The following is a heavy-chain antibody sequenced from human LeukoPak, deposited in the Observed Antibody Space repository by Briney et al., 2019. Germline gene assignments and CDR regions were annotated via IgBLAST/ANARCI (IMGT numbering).Heavy chain of an antibody. CDR2: IYTSGST. J-gene: IGHJ4*02. CDR3: ARGPDEQWLVPFDY. V-gene: IGHV4-61*02. CDR1: GGSISSGSYY. D-gene: IGHD6-19*01. Sequence: SETLSLTCTVSGGSISSGSYYCSWIRQPAGKGLEWIGRIYTSGSTNYNPPRKSRVTISVDTSNNQFSLKLSSATAADTAVYYCARGPDEQWLVPFDYWGQGTLVTVSS.